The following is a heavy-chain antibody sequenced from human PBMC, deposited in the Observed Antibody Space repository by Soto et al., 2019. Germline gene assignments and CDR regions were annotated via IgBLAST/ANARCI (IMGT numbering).Heavy chain of an antibody. D-gene: IGHD2-2*01. Sequence: EVQLLESGGGLVQPGGSLRLSCAASGFTFSTYAMNWVRQAPGKGLEWVSTISGPAGSTYYADSVKGRFSISRDNSKNTLWLQMNALRAEDTAIYYCAKDHREPYAPVWYDFDSWGQGSLVTVSS. CDR3: AKDHREPYAPVWYDFDS. J-gene: IGHJ4*02. CDR1: GFTFSTYA. V-gene: IGHV3-23*01. CDR2: ISGPAGST.